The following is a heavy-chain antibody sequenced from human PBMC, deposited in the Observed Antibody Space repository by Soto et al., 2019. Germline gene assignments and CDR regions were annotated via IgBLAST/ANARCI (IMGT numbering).Heavy chain of an antibody. CDR2: FFIGGNT. J-gene: IGHJ5*02. D-gene: IGHD3-10*01. V-gene: IGHV4-39*01. CDR1: GGSISSSTYY. CDR3: ARSYGSGNYYGVPSNWFDP. Sequence: SETLSLTCTVSGGSISSSTYYWGWMRQPPGKGLEWIASFFIGGNTYYNPSLKSRVTISVDASKNQFSLKLSSVTAADTAVYFCARSYGSGNYYGVPSNWFDPWGPGTQVTVSS.